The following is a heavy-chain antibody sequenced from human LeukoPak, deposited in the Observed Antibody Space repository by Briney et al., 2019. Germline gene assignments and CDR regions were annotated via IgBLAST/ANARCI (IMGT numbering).Heavy chain of an antibody. Sequence: GSSVKVSCKASGGTFNTFSISWVRQAPGQGPEWMGGIIPFFGSANYAQKFQDRFTITTDESTTTAYMVLNSLTSEDTAVYYCARPDYSGFDWGFDFWGQGTLVTVSS. CDR3: ARPDYSGFDWGFDF. D-gene: IGHD5-12*01. J-gene: IGHJ4*02. V-gene: IGHV1-69*05. CDR2: IIPFFGSA. CDR1: GGTFNTFS.